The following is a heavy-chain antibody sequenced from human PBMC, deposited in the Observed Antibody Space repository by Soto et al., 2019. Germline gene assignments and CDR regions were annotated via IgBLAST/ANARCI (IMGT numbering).Heavy chain of an antibody. V-gene: IGHV3-15*07. J-gene: IGHJ3*02. CDR2: VKSKTAGGAT. CDR1: DFSINNAW. CDR3: ATSLERDGFDI. Sequence: EVQLVESGGGLVKPGGALRLSCAASDFSINNAWMNWVRQAPGEGLEWVGRVKSKTAGGATDYAAPVKGRFTISRDVSKTTVYLQMNSLKTQDTAGYYCATSLERDGFDIWGQGTMVTVSS.